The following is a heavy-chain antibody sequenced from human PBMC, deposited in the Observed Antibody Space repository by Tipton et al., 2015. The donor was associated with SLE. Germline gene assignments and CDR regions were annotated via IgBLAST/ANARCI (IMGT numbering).Heavy chain of an antibody. CDR1: GASISSYY. J-gene: IGHJ2*01. Sequence: TLSLTCTVSGASISSYYWNWIRQTPGKGLEWIGYVYSSGSTNYNPSLKSRVTISIDTSKNQFSLNLRSMTAADTAVYYCATIPWGSGDWHFDLWGRGTLVTVSS. D-gene: IGHD3-10*01. CDR2: VYSSGST. CDR3: ATIPWGSGDWHFDL. V-gene: IGHV4-59*08.